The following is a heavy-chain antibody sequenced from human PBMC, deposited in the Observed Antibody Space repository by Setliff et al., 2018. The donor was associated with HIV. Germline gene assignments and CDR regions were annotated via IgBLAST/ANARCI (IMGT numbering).Heavy chain of an antibody. V-gene: IGHV3-74*03. CDR1: GFTFSNYW. J-gene: IGHJ4*02. Sequence: PGGSLRLSCAASGFTFSNYWMHWMRQAPGKGLEWIARFRSDGGSPQYADSVRGRFTISRDGTKSTLSLQMKSLRVEDTAVYYCAKELVSRSSLSFDYWGQGTLVTVSS. CDR3: AKELVSRSSLSFDY. CDR2: FRSDGGSP. D-gene: IGHD6-13*01.